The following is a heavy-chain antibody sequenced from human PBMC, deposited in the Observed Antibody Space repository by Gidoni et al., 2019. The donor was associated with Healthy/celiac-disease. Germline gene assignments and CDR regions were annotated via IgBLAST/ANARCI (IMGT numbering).Heavy chain of an antibody. Sequence: EVQLVESGGGLVQPGRSLRLSCAASGFTFDDYAMHWVRQAPGKGLEWVSGIRWNSGSIGYADSVKGRFTISRDNAKNSLYLQMNSLRAEDTALYYCAKDGGLRKPHNIDYWGQGTLVTVSS. V-gene: IGHV3-9*01. J-gene: IGHJ4*02. CDR3: AKDGGLRKPHNIDY. CDR2: IRWNSGSI. D-gene: IGHD5-12*01. CDR1: GFTFDDYA.